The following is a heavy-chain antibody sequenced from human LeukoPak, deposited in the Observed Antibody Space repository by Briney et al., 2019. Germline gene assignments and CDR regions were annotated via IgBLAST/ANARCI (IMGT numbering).Heavy chain of an antibody. CDR2: ISYDGSNK. CDR1: GFTFSSYA. J-gene: IGHJ1*01. D-gene: IGHD6-13*01. Sequence: GGSLRLSCAASGFTFSSYAMHWVRQAPGKGLEWVAVISYDGSNKYYADSVKGRFTISRDNSKNTLYLQMNSLRAEDTAVYYCARDSRPGYSSSWYGEYWGQGTLVTVSS. CDR3: ARDSRPGYSSSWYGEY. V-gene: IGHV3-30*04.